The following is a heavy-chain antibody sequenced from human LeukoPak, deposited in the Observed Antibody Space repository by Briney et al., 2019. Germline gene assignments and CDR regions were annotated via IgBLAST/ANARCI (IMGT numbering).Heavy chain of an antibody. CDR3: AKGGGTYSDWYFDL. V-gene: IGHV3-23*01. D-gene: IGHD1-26*01. Sequence: GGTLRLSCAASGFTFSSNGMSWVRQAPGKGLEWVSAISGSGGSTYYADSVKGRFTISRDNAENSLYLQMNSLRADDMALYYCAKGGGTYSDWYFDLWGRGTLVTVSS. J-gene: IGHJ2*01. CDR2: ISGSGGST. CDR1: GFTFSSNG.